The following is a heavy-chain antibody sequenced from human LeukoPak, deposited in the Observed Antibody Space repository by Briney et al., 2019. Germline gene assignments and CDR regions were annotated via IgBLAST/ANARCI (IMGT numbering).Heavy chain of an antibody. V-gene: IGHV4-39*07. CDR1: GGSISSSSYY. D-gene: IGHD3-3*01. CDR2: INHSGST. Sequence: SETLSLTCTVSGGSISSSSYYWSWIRQPPGKGLEWIGEINHSGSTNYNPSLKSRVTISVDTSKNQFSLKLSSVTAADTAVYYCARVQSGRLRFLEWLSRRGFDYWGQGTLVTVSS. J-gene: IGHJ4*02. CDR3: ARVQSGRLRFLEWLSRRGFDY.